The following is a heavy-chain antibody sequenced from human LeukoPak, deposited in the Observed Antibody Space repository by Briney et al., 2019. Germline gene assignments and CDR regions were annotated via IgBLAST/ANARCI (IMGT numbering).Heavy chain of an antibody. CDR3: AKGTYSSSWDPFDY. D-gene: IGHD6-13*01. CDR2: ISWNSGSI. J-gene: IGHJ4*02. Sequence: GGSLRLSCAASGFTFDDYAMHWVRQAPGKGLEWVSGISWNSGSIGYADSVKGRFTISRDNAKNSLYLQMNSLRAEDTALYYCAKGTYSSSWDPFDYWGQGTLVTVSS. V-gene: IGHV3-9*01. CDR1: GFTFDDYA.